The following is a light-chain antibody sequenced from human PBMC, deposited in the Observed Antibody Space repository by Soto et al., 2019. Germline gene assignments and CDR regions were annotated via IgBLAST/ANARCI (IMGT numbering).Light chain of an antibody. J-gene: IGKJ1*01. CDR1: QSVSSN. CDR3: QQYNDWPLT. CDR2: GAF. Sequence: EIVMTQSPVTLSVSPGERVTLSCRASQSVSSNLAWYQQKPGQAPILLIYGAFTRATGIPARFSGTGSGTEFTLTISSLQSEDFALYYCQQYNDWPLTFGQGTKVDI. V-gene: IGKV3-15*01.